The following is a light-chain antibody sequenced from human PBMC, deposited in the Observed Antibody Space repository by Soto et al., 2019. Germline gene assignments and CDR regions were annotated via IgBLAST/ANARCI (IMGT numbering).Light chain of an antibody. Sequence: DIQMTQSPSSLSASVGDRVTITCRASQSISSYLNWYQQNTGKAPKLLIYAAFSLQSGVPSRFSGSGAGTDFPLTISSLPPEDFAAYYCQQSYSTPPYTFGQGTKLEIK. CDR1: QSISSY. J-gene: IGKJ2*01. CDR3: QQSYSTPPYT. CDR2: AAF. V-gene: IGKV1-39*01.